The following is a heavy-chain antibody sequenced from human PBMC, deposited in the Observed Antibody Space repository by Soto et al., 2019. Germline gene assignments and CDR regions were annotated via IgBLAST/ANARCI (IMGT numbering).Heavy chain of an antibody. J-gene: IGHJ4*02. CDR3: ARDKITGLFDY. D-gene: IGHD2-8*02. CDR1: GGSFSGYY. V-gene: IGHV4-34*01. CDR2: INHSGST. Sequence: QVQLQQWGAGLLKPSETLSLTCAVYGGSFSGYYWTWIRQPPGTGLERIGEINHSGSTNYNPSLKGRVTISVDTSKNQFSLKLTSVTAAATAVYYCARDKITGLFDYWGQGTLVTVSS.